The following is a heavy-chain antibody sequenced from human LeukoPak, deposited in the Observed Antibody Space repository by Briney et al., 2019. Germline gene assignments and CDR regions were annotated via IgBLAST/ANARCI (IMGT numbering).Heavy chain of an antibody. D-gene: IGHD6-19*01. J-gene: IGHJ4*02. CDR2: IWYDGSNK. Sequence: PGGSLRLSCAASGFTFSSYGMHWVRQAPGKGLEWVAVIWYDGSNKYYADSVKGRFTISRDNSKNTLYLQMNSLRAEDTAVYYCARSPLRIAVAGAFDYWGQGTLVTVSS. CDR3: ARSPLRIAVAGAFDY. CDR1: GFTFSSYG. V-gene: IGHV3-33*01.